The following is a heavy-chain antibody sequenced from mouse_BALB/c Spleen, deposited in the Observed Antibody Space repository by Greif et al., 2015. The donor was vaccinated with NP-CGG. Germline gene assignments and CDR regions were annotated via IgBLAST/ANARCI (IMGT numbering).Heavy chain of an antibody. D-gene: IGHD2-1*01. CDR1: GFNIKDTY. V-gene: IGHV14-3*02. Sequence: VQLKESGAELVKPGASVKLPCTASGFNIKDTYMHWVKQRPEQGLEWIGRIDPANGNTKYDPKFQGKATITADTSSNTAYLQLSSLTSEDTAVYYCARMGGNYWYFDVWGAGTTVTVSS. CDR2: IDPANGNT. CDR3: ARMGGNYWYFDV. J-gene: IGHJ1*01.